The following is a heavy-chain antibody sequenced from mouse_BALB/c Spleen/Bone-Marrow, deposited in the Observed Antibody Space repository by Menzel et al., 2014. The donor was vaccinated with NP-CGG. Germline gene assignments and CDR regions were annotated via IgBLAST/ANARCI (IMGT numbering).Heavy chain of an antibody. CDR3: ARDDYDDYYAMDY. D-gene: IGHD2-4*01. J-gene: IGHJ4*01. Sequence: VQLKESGAELVKTGASVKLSCTASGFNIKDTYMHWVKQGPEQGLEWIGRIDPANGNTKYDPKFQDKATITTDTSSNTAYLQLSSLTSEDTAVYYCARDDYDDYYAMDYWGQGTSVTVSS. V-gene: IGHV14-3*02. CDR1: GFNIKDTY. CDR2: IDPANGNT.